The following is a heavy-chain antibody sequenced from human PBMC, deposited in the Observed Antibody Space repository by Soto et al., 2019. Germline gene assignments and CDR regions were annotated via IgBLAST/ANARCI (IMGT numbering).Heavy chain of an antibody. CDR1: GYTFTAFY. V-gene: IGHV1-2*02. Sequence: ASVKGSCKXSGYTFTAFYMNWVRQAPGQGLEWMGWVNPNTGVTKYAQKFQGRVTMTRDTSINTAYMELSGLTSDDTAVYYCTTLRLDPWGQGTLVTVSS. CDR2: VNPNTGVT. D-gene: IGHD3-9*01. J-gene: IGHJ5*02. CDR3: TTLRLDP.